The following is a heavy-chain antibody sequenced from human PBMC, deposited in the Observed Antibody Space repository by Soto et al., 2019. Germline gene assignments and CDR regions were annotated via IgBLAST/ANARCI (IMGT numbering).Heavy chain of an antibody. V-gene: IGHV4-59*01. Sequence: PSETLSLTCTVSGGSISSYYWSWIRQPPGKGLEWIGYIYYCGSTNYNPSLKSRVTISVDTSKNQFSLKLSSVTAADTAVYYCARGGPNGYYVFWGGYRALAYWGKGTRVTVPS. CDR3: ARGGPNGYYVFWGGYRALAY. CDR1: GGSISSYY. CDR2: IYYCGST. D-gene: IGHD3-3*01. J-gene: IGHJ4*02.